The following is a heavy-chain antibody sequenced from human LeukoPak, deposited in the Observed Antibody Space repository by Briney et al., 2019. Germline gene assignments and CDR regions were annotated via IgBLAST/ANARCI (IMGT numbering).Heavy chain of an antibody. CDR3: AGGPYVYYDYVWGGYRYTYFDY. J-gene: IGHJ4*02. V-gene: IGHV4-59*01. Sequence: SETLSLTCTVSGGSISSYYWSWIRRPPGKGLEWIGYIYYSGSTNYNPSLKSRVTISVDTSKNQFSLKLSSVTAADTAVYYCAGGPYVYYDYVWGGYRYTYFDYWGQGTLVTVSS. CDR2: IYYSGST. CDR1: GGSISSYY. D-gene: IGHD3-16*02.